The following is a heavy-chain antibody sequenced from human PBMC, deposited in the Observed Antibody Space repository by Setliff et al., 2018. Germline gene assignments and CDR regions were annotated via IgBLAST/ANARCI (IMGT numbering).Heavy chain of an antibody. Sequence: SVKVSCKASGYTFTGYYMHWVRQAPGQGLEWMGRIIPIFGTANYAQKFQGRVTITADKSTSTAYMELSSLRSEDTAVYYCSYALYFDYWGQGTLVTVSS. V-gene: IGHV1-69*06. CDR3: SYALYFDY. J-gene: IGHJ4*02. D-gene: IGHD4-17*01. CDR2: IIPIFGTA. CDR1: GYTFTGYY.